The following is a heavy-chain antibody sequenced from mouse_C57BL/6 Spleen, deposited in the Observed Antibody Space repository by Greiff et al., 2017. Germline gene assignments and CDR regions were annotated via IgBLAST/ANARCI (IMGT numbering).Heavy chain of an antibody. CDR3: GRDYYGAWFAY. Sequence: EVKLVESGGGLVKPGGSLKLSCAASGFTFSDYGMHWVRQAPEKGLEWVAYISSGSSTIYYADTVKGRFTISRDNAKNTLFLQMTSLRSEDTAMYYCGRDYYGAWFAYWGQGTLVTVSA. V-gene: IGHV5-17*01. CDR2: ISSGSSTI. J-gene: IGHJ3*01. CDR1: GFTFSDYG. D-gene: IGHD1-2*01.